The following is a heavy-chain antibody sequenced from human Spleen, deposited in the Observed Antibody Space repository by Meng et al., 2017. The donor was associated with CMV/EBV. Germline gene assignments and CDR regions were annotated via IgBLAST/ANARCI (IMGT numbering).Heavy chain of an antibody. J-gene: IGHJ6*02. CDR1: GFTFSSYS. CDR3: ARSHIVVVPAARYYYYYGMDV. D-gene: IGHD2-2*01. Sequence: LSLTCAASGFTFSSYSMNWVRQAPGKGLEWVSYISSSGSTIYYADSVKGRFTISRDNAKNSLYLQMNSLRAEDTAVYYCARSHIVVVPAARYYYYYGMDVWGQGTTVTVSS. V-gene: IGHV3-48*04. CDR2: ISSSGSTI.